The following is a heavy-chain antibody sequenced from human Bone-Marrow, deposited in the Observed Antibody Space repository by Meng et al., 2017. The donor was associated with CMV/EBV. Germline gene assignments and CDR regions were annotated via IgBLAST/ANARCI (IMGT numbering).Heavy chain of an antibody. J-gene: IGHJ3*02. CDR1: GFTFSSYS. V-gene: IGHV3-21*04. CDR3: ARSGLGATYVNAFDI. Sequence: GGFLRFSCAASGFTFSSYSMNWVRQAPGKGLECVSSISSSSSYIYYAGSVKGRFTISRDNAKNPLYLQMNSLRAEDTAVYYCARSGLGATYVNAFDIWGQGTMVTVSS. CDR2: ISSSSSYI. D-gene: IGHD1-26*01.